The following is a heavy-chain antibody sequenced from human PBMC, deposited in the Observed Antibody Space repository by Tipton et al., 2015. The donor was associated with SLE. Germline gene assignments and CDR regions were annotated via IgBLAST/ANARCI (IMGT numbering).Heavy chain of an antibody. CDR3: AKGRQKNYADHAY. V-gene: IGHV4-34*01. J-gene: IGHJ4*02. CDR2: LNHGGSI. CDR1: GGSFSGYY. D-gene: IGHD4-17*01. Sequence: LRLSCVVYGGSFSGYYWSWIRQPPGKGLEWVGELNHGGSIDYNPSLESRVTISIDTSKNQFSLKLSSVTAADTAVYYCAKGRQKNYADHAYWGQGTLVTVSS.